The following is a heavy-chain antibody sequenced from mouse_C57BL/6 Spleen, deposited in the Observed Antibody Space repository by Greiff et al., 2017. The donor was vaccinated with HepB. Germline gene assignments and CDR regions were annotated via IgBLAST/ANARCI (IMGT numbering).Heavy chain of an antibody. J-gene: IGHJ1*03. CDR1: GYTFTSYG. CDR2: IYPRSGNT. CDR3: ARGDITTVVDWYFDV. D-gene: IGHD1-1*01. Sequence: QVQLQQSGAELARPGASVKLSCKASGYTFTSYGISWVKQRTGQGLEWIGEIYPRSGNTYYNEKFKGKATLTADKSSSTAYMELRSLTSEDSAVYFCARGDITTVVDWYFDVWGTGTTVTVSS. V-gene: IGHV1-81*01.